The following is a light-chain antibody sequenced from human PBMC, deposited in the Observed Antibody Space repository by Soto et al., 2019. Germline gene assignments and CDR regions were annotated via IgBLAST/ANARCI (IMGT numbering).Light chain of an antibody. CDR2: DAS. Sequence: DIQMTQSPSTLSASVGDRVTITCRASQSISSWLAWYQQKPGKAPKLLIYDASRLESGVPSRFGGSGSGTEFTLTISSLQPDDFATYYCQQYNIPCTFGQGTKVDIK. CDR1: QSISSW. CDR3: QQYNIPCT. V-gene: IGKV1-5*01. J-gene: IGKJ2*02.